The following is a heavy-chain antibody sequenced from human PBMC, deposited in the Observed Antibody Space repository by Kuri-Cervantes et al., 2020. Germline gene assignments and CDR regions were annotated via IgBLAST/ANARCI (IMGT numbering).Heavy chain of an antibody. Sequence: GESLKISCAASGFTFSSYGMHWVRQAPGKGLEWVAVIWYDGSNKYYADSVKGRFTISRDNSKNTLYLQMNSLRAGDTAVYYCARGEYYYDSSGPKGYFDLWGRGTLVTVSS. CDR2: IWYDGSNK. CDR3: ARGEYYYDSSGPKGYFDL. V-gene: IGHV3-33*01. J-gene: IGHJ2*01. CDR1: GFTFSSYG. D-gene: IGHD3-22*01.